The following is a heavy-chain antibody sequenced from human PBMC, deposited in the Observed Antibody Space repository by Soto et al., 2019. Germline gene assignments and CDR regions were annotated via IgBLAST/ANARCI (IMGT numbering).Heavy chain of an antibody. D-gene: IGHD1-7*01. V-gene: IGHV4-4*02. CDR2: AHHSGTI. CDR1: GGSITDSNW. J-gene: IGHJ4*02. Sequence: SETLSLTCAVSGGSITDSNWWSWDRQFPGKGLEWIGEAHHSGTIDYSPSLKSRATISIDKSKNQFSLTLTSATAADTAVYYCARHGVGSWNYDYWGQGTPVTVSS. CDR3: ARHGVGSWNYDY.